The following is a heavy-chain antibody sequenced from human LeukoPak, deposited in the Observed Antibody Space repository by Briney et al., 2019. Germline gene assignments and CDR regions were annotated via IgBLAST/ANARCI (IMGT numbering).Heavy chain of an antibody. CDR2: IYYSGST. V-gene: IGHV4-59*01. Sequence: SETLSLTCTVSGGSISGYYWTWIRQPPGKGLEWIGFIYYSGSTNYNPSLKSRVTMSVDTSNNQFSLKLSSVTAADTAVYYCARDSTAAHGPSIDYWGQGTLVTVSS. D-gene: IGHD6-6*01. CDR1: GGSISGYY. CDR3: ARDSTAAHGPSIDY. J-gene: IGHJ4*02.